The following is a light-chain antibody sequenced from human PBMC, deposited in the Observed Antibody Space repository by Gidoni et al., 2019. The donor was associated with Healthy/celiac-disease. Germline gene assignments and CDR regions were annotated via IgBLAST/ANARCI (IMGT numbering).Light chain of an antibody. CDR1: QGIRND. V-gene: IGKV1-6*01. Sequence: AIQMTQSPSSLSAAVGDRVTITCRASQGIRNDLGWYQQKPGKAPKLLIYAASSLQSGVPSRFSGSGSGTDFTLTISSLQPEDFATYYCLQDYNYPPTFGGXTKVEIK. CDR3: LQDYNYPPT. CDR2: AAS. J-gene: IGKJ4*01.